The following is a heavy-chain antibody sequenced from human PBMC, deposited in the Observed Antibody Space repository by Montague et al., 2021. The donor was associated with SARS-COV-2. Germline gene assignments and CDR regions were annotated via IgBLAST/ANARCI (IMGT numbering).Heavy chain of an antibody. CDR2: TYYRSKWYN. CDR1: GDSVASNGAT. D-gene: IGHD1-1*01. Sequence: CAISGDSVASNGATWNWVRQSPSRGLEWQGRTYYRSKWYNDYAVSVRGRVTINPDTSKNQFSLQLNSVTPEDTAIYYCTSGREGNYNVMDVWGQGTTVTDSS. CDR3: TSGREGNYNVMDV. V-gene: IGHV6-1*01. J-gene: IGHJ6*02.